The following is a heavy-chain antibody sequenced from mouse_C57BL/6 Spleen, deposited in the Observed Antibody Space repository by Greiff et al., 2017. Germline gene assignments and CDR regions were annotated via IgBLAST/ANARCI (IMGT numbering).Heavy chain of an antibody. J-gene: IGHJ1*03. V-gene: IGHV1-62-2*01. CDR1: GYTFTEYT. CDR2: FYPGSGSI. Sequence: QVHVKQSGAELVKPGASVKLSCKASGYTFTEYTIHWVKQRSGQGLEWIGWFYPGSGSIKYNEKFKDKATLTADKSSSTVYMELSRLTSKDSAVYFCARHEDITTVVARYWYFDVWGTGTTVTVSS. CDR3: ARHEDITTVVARYWYFDV. D-gene: IGHD1-1*01.